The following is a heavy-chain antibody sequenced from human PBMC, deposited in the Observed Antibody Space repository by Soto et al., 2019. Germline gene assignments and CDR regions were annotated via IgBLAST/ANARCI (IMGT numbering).Heavy chain of an antibody. J-gene: IGHJ4*02. Sequence: QVQLQESGPGLVKPSGTLSLTCAVSGDSISSSNWWSWVRQPPGNGLEWIGEIYHSGSTNYNPSLKSHVTRSVDKSKTQFALNLNPVTAADTAVYYRARHSGSYSRDYWGQGTLVTVAS. V-gene: IGHV4-4*02. D-gene: IGHD1-26*01. CDR3: ARHSGSYSRDY. CDR2: IYHSGST. CDR1: GDSISSSNW.